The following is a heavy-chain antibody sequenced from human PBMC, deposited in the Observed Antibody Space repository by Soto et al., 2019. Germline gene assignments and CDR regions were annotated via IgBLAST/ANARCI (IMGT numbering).Heavy chain of an antibody. CDR2: FDPEDGST. CDR1: GYTLTELS. V-gene: IGHV1-24*01. CDR3: ARSGIAALDY. Sequence: ASVKVSCKVSGYTLTELSMHWVRQAPGKGLEWMGGFDPEDGSTSYAQKFQGRVTMTRDTSTSTVYMELSSLRSEDTAVYYCARSGIAALDYWGQGTLVTVSS. D-gene: IGHD6-13*01. J-gene: IGHJ4*02.